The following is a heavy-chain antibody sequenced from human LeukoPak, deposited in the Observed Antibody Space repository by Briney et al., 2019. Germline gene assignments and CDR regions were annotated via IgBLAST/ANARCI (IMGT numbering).Heavy chain of an antibody. V-gene: IGHV3-33*08. CDR2: IWYDGSNK. D-gene: IGHD1-1*01. CDR1: GFSFSDHW. Sequence: GGSLRLSCAASGFSFSDHWLDWVRQAPGKGLEWVAVIWYDGSNKYYADSVKGRFTISRDNSKNTLYLQMNSLRAEDTAVYYCARDHNWNWFDPWGQGTLVTVSS. J-gene: IGHJ5*02. CDR3: ARDHNWNWFDP.